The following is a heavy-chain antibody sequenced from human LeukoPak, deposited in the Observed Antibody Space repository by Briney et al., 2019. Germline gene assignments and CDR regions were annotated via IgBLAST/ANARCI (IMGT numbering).Heavy chain of an antibody. V-gene: IGHV3-23*01. J-gene: IGHJ3*02. Sequence: GGSLRVSCAASGFTFSSYAMSWVRQAPGKGLEWVSTISGSGSSTYYADSVKGRFTISRDNSKNTLYLQMNSLKAEDTAVFYCAKDLSSGWPDAFDIWGQGTMATVSS. D-gene: IGHD6-19*01. CDR1: GFTFSSYA. CDR2: ISGSGSST. CDR3: AKDLSSGWPDAFDI.